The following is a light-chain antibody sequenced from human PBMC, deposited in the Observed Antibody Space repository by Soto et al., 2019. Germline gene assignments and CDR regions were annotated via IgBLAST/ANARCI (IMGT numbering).Light chain of an antibody. Sequence: QLVLTQPPSVSGAPGQRVTISCSGGSSNIGADYEVHWYQQLPGTAPKLLIYGNTNRPSGVPDRFSGSKSGSSASLAISGLQAEDEADYFCQSYDGTLTGSVFGPGTKLTVL. J-gene: IGLJ1*01. CDR2: GNT. CDR1: SSNIGADYE. V-gene: IGLV1-40*01. CDR3: QSYDGTLTGSV.